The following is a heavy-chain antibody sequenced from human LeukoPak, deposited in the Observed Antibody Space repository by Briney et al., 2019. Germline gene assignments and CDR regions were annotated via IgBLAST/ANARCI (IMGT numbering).Heavy chain of an antibody. CDR1: GFTFSSYW. CDR2: TNSDGSST. CDR3: ARGYQGAFDI. Sequence: GGSLRLSCAASGFTFSSYWMNWVRQAPGKGLVWVSRTNSDGSSTRHADSVKGRFTISRDNAKNTLFLQMNSLRPEDTAVYYCARGYQGAFDIWGQGTMVTVSS. J-gene: IGHJ3*02. D-gene: IGHD3-16*02. V-gene: IGHV3-74*01.